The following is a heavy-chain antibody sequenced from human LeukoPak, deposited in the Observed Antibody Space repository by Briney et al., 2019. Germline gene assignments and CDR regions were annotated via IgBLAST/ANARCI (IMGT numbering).Heavy chain of an antibody. CDR1: GGSFSGYS. Sequence: SETLSLTCALYGGSFSGYSWSWIRQPPGNGLEWNGEIHHSGSTNYNPSLKSRVTISVDTSKNQFALKLSSVTAADPAVYYCARGSYQSPRHCSSTSCYYYGMDVWGKGTTVTVSS. D-gene: IGHD2-2*01. CDR3: ARGSYQSPRHCSSTSCYYYGMDV. CDR2: IHHSGST. J-gene: IGHJ6*04. V-gene: IGHV4-34*01.